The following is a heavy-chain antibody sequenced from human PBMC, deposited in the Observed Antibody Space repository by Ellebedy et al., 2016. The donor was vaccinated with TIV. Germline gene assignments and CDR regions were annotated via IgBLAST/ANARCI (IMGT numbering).Heavy chain of an antibody. V-gene: IGHV4-34*01. CDR1: GGSFSGYY. Sequence: SETLSLTXAVYGGSFSGYYWSWIRQPPGKGLEWIGEINHSGSTNYNPSLKSRVTISVDTSKNQFSLKLSSVTAADTAVYYCARRVGRYSSSWYASDVWGQGTTVTVSS. CDR2: INHSGST. CDR3: ARRVGRYSSSWYASDV. J-gene: IGHJ6*02. D-gene: IGHD6-13*01.